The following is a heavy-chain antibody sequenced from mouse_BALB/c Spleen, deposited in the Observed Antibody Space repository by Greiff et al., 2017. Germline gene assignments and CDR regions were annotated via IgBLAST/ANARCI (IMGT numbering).Heavy chain of an antibody. Sequence: EVQGVESGGGLVKPGGSLKLSCAASGFTFSSYAMSWVRQTPEKRLEWVASISSGGSTYYPDSVKGRFTISRDNARNILYLQMSSLRSEDTAMYYCARGRYYGSSPSWYFDVWGAGTTVTVSS. J-gene: IGHJ1*01. CDR1: GFTFSSYA. CDR2: ISSGGST. D-gene: IGHD1-1*01. V-gene: IGHV5-6-5*01. CDR3: ARGRYYGSSPSWYFDV.